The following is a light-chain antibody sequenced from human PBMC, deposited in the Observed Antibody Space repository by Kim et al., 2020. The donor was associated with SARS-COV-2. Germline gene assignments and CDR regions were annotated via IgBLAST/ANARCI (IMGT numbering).Light chain of an antibody. CDR2: RNN. V-gene: IGLV10-54*01. CDR1: RNTVGNEE. CDR3: SAWDSSLNAWV. Sequence: TATPTRPGKRNTVGNEEAAWLQQHQGHPPKFLAYRNNNRPSGISERLSASRSGNTASLTITGLQPEDEADYYCSAWDSSLNAWVFGGGTQLTVL. J-gene: IGLJ2*01.